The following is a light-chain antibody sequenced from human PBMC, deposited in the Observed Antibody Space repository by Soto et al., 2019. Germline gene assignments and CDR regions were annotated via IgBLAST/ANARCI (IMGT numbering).Light chain of an antibody. CDR3: QQYYSYLIT. V-gene: IGKV1-9*01. J-gene: IGKJ5*01. CDR2: AAS. CDR1: QDIAIY. Sequence: IQLTQSPSSLSASVGDRVTITCRASQDIAIYLAWYQQKPGEAPKLLIYAASTLYGGVPSRFSGSGSGTDFTLTISSLQPEDFATYYCQQYYSYLITFGQGTRLEI.